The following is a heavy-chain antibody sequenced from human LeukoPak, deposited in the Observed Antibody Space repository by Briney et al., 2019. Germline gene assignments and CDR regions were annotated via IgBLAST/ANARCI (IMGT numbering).Heavy chain of an antibody. V-gene: IGHV4-34*01. CDR1: GGSFSGYY. D-gene: IGHD7-27*01. CDR2: INHSGST. J-gene: IGHJ4*02. CDR3: ARARTGEFDY. Sequence: SETLSLTCAVYGGSFSGYYWSWIRQPPGKGLEWIGEINHSGSTNYNPSLKSRVNISVDTSKNQFSLKLSSVTAPDTAVYYCARARTGEFDYWGQGTLVTVSS.